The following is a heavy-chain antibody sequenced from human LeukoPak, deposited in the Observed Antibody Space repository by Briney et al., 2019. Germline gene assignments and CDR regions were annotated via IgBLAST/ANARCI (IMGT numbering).Heavy chain of an antibody. CDR2: ISGSGGST. J-gene: IGHJ4*02. D-gene: IGHD3-22*01. CDR3: AKVMGYDSSGYINY. V-gene: IGHV3-23*01. CDR1: GFTFSSYA. Sequence: PGGSLRLSCAASGFTFSSYAMSWVRQAPGKGLEWASAISGSGGSTYYADSVKGRFTISRDNSKNTLYLQMNSLRAEDTAVYYCAKVMGYDSSGYINYWGQGTLVTVSS.